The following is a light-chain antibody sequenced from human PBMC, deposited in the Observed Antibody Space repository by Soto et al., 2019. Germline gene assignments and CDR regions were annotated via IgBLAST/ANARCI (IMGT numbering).Light chain of an antibody. V-gene: IGKV3-20*01. J-gene: IGKJ2*01. CDR1: QSVSSSY. CDR2: SAS. CDR3: QQFDSSSYT. Sequence: EIVVTQSPGALSLSPGDRATLSCRASQSVSSSYLACYQQKPGQAPRLLIYSASSRDSGIPDRFSGSGSGTDFTLTISRLEPEDFAAYYCQQFDSSSYTFGQGTKLEIK.